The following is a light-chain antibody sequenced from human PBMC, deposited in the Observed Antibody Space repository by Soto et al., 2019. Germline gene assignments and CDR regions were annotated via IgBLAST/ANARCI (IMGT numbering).Light chain of an antibody. CDR3: QQSYSTPMYT. CDR2: AAS. CDR1: QSISSY. J-gene: IGKJ2*01. Sequence: DIQMTQSPSSLSASVGDRVTITCRASQSISSYLNWYQQKPGKAPKLLIYAASSLQSAVPSRFSGSGSGTDFTLTISNLQPEDFATYYCQQSYSTPMYTFGQGTKLEIK. V-gene: IGKV1-39*01.